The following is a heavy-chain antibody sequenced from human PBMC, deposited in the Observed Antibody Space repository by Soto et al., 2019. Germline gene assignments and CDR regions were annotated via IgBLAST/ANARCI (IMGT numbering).Heavy chain of an antibody. CDR3: AKAADTDPFDY. J-gene: IGHJ4*02. D-gene: IGHD5-18*01. CDR1: GFTFSSYN. V-gene: IGHV3-21*01. Sequence: EVQLVESGGGLVKPGGSLRLSCAASGFTFSSYNMNWVRQAPGKGLEWVSSITSTGSYLYYAGSVKGRFTISRDNAQNSLYLQMNSLRAEDTAVYYCAKAADTDPFDYWGQGPLVTVSS. CDR2: ITSTGSYL.